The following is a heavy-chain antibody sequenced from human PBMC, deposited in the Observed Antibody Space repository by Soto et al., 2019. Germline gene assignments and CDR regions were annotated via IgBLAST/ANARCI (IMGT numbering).Heavy chain of an antibody. V-gene: IGHV3-66*01. Sequence: EVQLVESGGGLVQPGGSLRLSCAASGFTVSSNYMSWVRQAPGKGLEWVSVIYSGGSTYYADSVKGRFTISRDNSKNTLYLQMNSLRAEDTAVYDCARVGVVTDLDYWGQGTLVTVSS. CDR1: GFTVSSNY. D-gene: IGHD2-21*02. CDR2: IYSGGST. J-gene: IGHJ4*02. CDR3: ARVGVVTDLDY.